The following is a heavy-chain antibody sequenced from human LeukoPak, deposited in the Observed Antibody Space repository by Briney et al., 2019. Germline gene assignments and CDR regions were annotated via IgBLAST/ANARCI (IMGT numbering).Heavy chain of an antibody. Sequence: SETLSLTCAVYGGSFSGYYWSWIRQPAGKGLEWIGRIRTSGGTNYNPSLKSRVTMSVDTSKNQFSLKLTSMTAADTAVYYCARDEGQLAGYYFDYWGQGTLVTVSS. CDR1: GGSFSGYY. J-gene: IGHJ4*02. D-gene: IGHD6-6*01. V-gene: IGHV4-4*07. CDR3: ARDEGQLAGYYFDY. CDR2: IRTSGGT.